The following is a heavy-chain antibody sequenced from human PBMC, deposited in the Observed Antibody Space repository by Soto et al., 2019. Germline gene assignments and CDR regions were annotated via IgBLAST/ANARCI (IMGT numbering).Heavy chain of an antibody. J-gene: IGHJ6*04. D-gene: IGHD1-7*01. CDR1: GFTFSSYE. V-gene: IGHV3-48*03. Sequence: EVQLVESGGGLGQPGGSLRLSCAASGFTFSSYEMNWVRQAPGKGLDWVTYISSSGSTIYYAYSVKGRCTITRDNAKDSLYLHINSLRDEDTAVYYFARVRDELELAYYYDGMDVWVKGTTVAVSS. CDR2: ISSSGSTI. CDR3: ARVRDELELAYYYDGMDV.